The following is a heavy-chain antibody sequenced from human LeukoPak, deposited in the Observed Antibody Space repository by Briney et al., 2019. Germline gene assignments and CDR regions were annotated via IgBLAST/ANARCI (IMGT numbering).Heavy chain of an antibody. CDR3: ARVGWFGALLVRSYYFYY. V-gene: IGHV1-8*03. J-gene: IGHJ4*02. Sequence: GASVKVSCKASGYTFTSYEINWVRQATGQGLEWMGWMNPNSGNTGYAQKFQGRVTITRNTSISTAYMELSSLRSEDTAVYYCARVGWFGALLVRSYYFYYWGQGTLVTVSS. CDR1: GYTFTSYE. CDR2: MNPNSGNT. D-gene: IGHD3-10*01.